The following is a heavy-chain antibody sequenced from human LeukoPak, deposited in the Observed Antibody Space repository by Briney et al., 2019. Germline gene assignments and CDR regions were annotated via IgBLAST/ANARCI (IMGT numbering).Heavy chain of an antibody. J-gene: IGHJ6*02. Sequence: GESLKIYCKGSGYSFTSYWIGWVRQMPGKGLEWMGIIYPGDSDTRYSPSFQGQVTISADKSISTAYLQWSSLKASDTAMYYCARRRMDIVAMTHTNYYYYYGMDVWGQGTTVTVSS. V-gene: IGHV5-51*01. CDR2: IYPGDSDT. D-gene: IGHD5-12*01. CDR3: ARRRMDIVAMTHTNYYYYYGMDV. CDR1: GYSFTSYW.